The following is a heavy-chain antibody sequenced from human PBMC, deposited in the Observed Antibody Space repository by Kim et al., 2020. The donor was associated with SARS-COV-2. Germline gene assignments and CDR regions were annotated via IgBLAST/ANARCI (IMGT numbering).Heavy chain of an antibody. CDR1: GFSFSSYW. V-gene: IGHV3-74*01. CDR3: GRYSENYHAVDY. Sequence: GGSLRLSCAASGFSFSSYWMHWVRQAPGKGLVWVSRINSDGSSTRYADSVKGRFTVSRDNAKSTLSLQMNSLRAGDTAVYYCGRYSENYHAVDYWGQGIL. J-gene: IGHJ4*02. CDR2: INSDGSST. D-gene: IGHD1-26*01.